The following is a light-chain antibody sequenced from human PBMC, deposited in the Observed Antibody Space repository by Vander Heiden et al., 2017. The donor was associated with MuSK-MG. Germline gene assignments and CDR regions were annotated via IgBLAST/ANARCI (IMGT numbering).Light chain of an antibody. CDR1: SPNLGNVKV. CDR3: SLYERGSPSNPAV. V-gene: IGLV2-23*01. CDR2: EGI. J-gene: IGLJ7*01. Sequence: QSALTQPASVSGSPGRSITILCTGTSPNLGNVKVVSWYQHHPGKAPKLIIYEGIKRPSGVSNRFSGSVSSNSASLTVSGLQADDEAIYYCSLYERGSPSNPAVFGGGSQLTVL.